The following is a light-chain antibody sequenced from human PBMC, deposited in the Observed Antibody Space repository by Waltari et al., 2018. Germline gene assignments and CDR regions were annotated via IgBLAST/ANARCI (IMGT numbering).Light chain of an antibody. Sequence: QLVLTQSPSASASLGASVKLTCTLSSGHSTNIIAWLQQQPEKGPRYLMNVNSDGSHNKGAGIPDRFSGSSSGAERYLTISGLQSEDEADYYCQTGGHGTWVFGGGTRLTVL. CDR1: SGHSTNI. J-gene: IGLJ3*02. CDR2: VNSDGSH. V-gene: IGLV4-69*01. CDR3: QTGGHGTWV.